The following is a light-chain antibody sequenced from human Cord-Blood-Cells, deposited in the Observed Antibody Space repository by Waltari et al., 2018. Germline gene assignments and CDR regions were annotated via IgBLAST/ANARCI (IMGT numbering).Light chain of an antibody. Sequence: QSALTQPASVSGSPGQSITISCTGTSSDVGVYNLVSWYQQHPGKAPKLMIYEGSKRPSGVSNRFSGSKSGNMASLTISGLQAEDEADYYCCSYAGSSNVVFGGGTKLTVL. CDR2: EGS. J-gene: IGLJ2*01. CDR3: CSYAGSSNVV. V-gene: IGLV2-23*01. CDR1: SSDVGVYNL.